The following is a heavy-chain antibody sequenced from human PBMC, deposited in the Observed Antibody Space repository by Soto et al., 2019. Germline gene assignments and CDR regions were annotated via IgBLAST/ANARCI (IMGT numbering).Heavy chain of an antibody. CDR3: AKDESAWGFFDF. D-gene: IGHD7-27*01. J-gene: IGHJ4*02. CDR1: GFTFKTYA. V-gene: IGHV3-23*01. CDR2: ISGSGGTI. Sequence: PGGSLRLSCATFGFTFKTYAMTWVRQAPGKGLEWVAVISGSGGTIYYADSVKGRFTISRDNSKDTVYLQMNSLRADDTALYYCAKDESAWGFFDFWGQGTQVTVSS.